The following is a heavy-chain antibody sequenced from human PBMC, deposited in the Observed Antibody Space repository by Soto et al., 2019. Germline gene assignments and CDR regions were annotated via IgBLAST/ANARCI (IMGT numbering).Heavy chain of an antibody. CDR3: ARGGHDSSGYYSGNAFDI. Sequence: VXSVKVSCKASVYTFAGYGISWVRQAPGQGLEWMGWISAYNGNTNYAQKPQGRVTMTTDTSTSTAYMELRSLRSDDTAVYYCARGGHDSSGYYSGNAFDIWGQGKMVTVSS. CDR2: ISAYNGNT. D-gene: IGHD3-22*01. J-gene: IGHJ3*02. V-gene: IGHV1-18*01. CDR1: VYTFAGYG.